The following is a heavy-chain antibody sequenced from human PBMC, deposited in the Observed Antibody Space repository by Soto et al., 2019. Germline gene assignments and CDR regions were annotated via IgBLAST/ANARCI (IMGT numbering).Heavy chain of an antibody. Sequence: EVQLLESGGGLVQPGGSLRLSCAASGFTFSSYAMSWVRQAPGKGLEWVSAISGSGGSTYYADSVKGRFTISRDNSKHPLSLQMNSLRAEDTAVYYCATDIVVVPAATVEDAFDIWGQGTMVTVSS. CDR2: ISGSGGST. D-gene: IGHD2-2*01. CDR1: GFTFSSYA. J-gene: IGHJ3*02. CDR3: ATDIVVVPAATVEDAFDI. V-gene: IGHV3-23*01.